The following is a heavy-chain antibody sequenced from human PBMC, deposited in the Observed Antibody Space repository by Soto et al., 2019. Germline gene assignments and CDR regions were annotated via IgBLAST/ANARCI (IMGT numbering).Heavy chain of an antibody. V-gene: IGHV3-30*18. Sequence: GSLRLSCAASGFTFSSYGMHWVRQAPGKGLEWVAVISYDGSNKYYADSVKGRFTISRDNSKNTLYLQMNSLRAEDTAVYYCAKDISGSSRGFQHWGQGTLVTVSS. J-gene: IGHJ1*01. D-gene: IGHD1-26*01. CDR1: GFTFSSYG. CDR2: ISYDGSNK. CDR3: AKDISGSSRGFQH.